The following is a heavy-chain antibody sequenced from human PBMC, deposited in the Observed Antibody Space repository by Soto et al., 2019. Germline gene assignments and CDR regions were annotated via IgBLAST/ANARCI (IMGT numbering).Heavy chain of an antibody. CDR3: TRRRDGYYYGFDV. J-gene: IGHJ6*02. Sequence: EERLVESGGGSVQPGGSLRLSCAASRFTFSSYWMYWVRQAPGKGLVWVSRINCDGSSTRYADSVKGRFSISKDNSKSTLYLQMNTLRAEATAVYYCTRRRDGYYYGFDVWGQGTTVTVSS. CDR2: INCDGSST. D-gene: IGHD4-17*01. CDR1: RFTFSSYW. V-gene: IGHV3-74*01.